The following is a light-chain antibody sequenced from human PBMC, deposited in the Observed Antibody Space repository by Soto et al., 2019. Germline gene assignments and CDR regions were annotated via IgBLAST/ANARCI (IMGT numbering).Light chain of an antibody. J-gene: IGKJ1*01. CDR2: KAS. Sequence: DIQMTQSPSTLSGSVGDRVTITCRASQTISSWLAWYQQKPGKAPKLLIYKASTLKSGVASRFSGSGSGTEFTLTISSLQPDDFATYYCQQYHSFSWTFGQGTKVDIK. CDR1: QTISSW. CDR3: QQYHSFSWT. V-gene: IGKV1-5*03.